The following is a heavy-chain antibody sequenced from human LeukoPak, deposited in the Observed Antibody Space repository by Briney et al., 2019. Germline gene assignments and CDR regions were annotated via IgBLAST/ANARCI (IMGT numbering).Heavy chain of an antibody. V-gene: IGHV4-34*01. J-gene: IGHJ4*02. CDR1: GGSFSGYY. CDR2: INHSGST. Sequence: SETLSLTCAVYGGSFSGYYWSWIRQPPGKGLEWIGEINHSGSTNYNPSLKSRVTISVGTSKNQFSLKLSSVTAADTAVYYCARGIRGHFDYWGQGTLVTVSS. D-gene: IGHD3-16*01. CDR3: ARGIRGHFDY.